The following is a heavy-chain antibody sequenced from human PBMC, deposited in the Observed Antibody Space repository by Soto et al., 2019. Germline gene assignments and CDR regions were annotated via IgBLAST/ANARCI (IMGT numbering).Heavy chain of an antibody. CDR1: GFTFSSYW. CDR3: ARADCSGGSCHTYYYYGMDV. J-gene: IGHJ6*02. V-gene: IGHV3-7*05. D-gene: IGHD2-15*01. Sequence: GGSLRLSCAASGFTFSSYWMSWVRQAPGKGLEWVANIKQDGSEKYYVDSVKGRFTISRDNAKNSLYLQMNSLRAEDTAVYYCARADCSGGSCHTYYYYGMDVWGQGTTVTVSS. CDR2: IKQDGSEK.